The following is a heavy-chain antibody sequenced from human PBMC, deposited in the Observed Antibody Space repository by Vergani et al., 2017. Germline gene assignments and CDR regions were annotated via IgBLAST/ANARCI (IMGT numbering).Heavy chain of an antibody. V-gene: IGHV4-39*07. CDR2: IYYSGST. D-gene: IGHD3-22*01. Sequence: QLQLQESGPGLVKPSETLSLTCTVSGGSISSSSYYWGWIRQPPGKGLEWIGSIYYSGSTYYNPSLKSRVTISVDTAKNQFSLKLSSVTAADTAVYYCAGYCYDSSGLTDAFDIWGQGTMVTVSS. J-gene: IGHJ3*02. CDR1: GGSISSSSYY. CDR3: AGYCYDSSGLTDAFDI.